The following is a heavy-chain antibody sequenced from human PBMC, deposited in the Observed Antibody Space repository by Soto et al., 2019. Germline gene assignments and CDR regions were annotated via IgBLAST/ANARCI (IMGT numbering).Heavy chain of an antibody. CDR2: ISYDGSNK. CDR3: ARANSGSYYYGMDV. D-gene: IGHD1-26*01. J-gene: IGHJ6*02. CDR1: GFTFSSYA. V-gene: IGHV3-30-3*01. Sequence: GGSLRLSCAASGFTFSSYAMHWVRQAPGKGLEWVVVISYDGSNKYYADSVKGRFTISRDNSKNTLYLQMNSLRAEDTAVYYCARANSGSYYYGMDVWGQGTTVTVSS.